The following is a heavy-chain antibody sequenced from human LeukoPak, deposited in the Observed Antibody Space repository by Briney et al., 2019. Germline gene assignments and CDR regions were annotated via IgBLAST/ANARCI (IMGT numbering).Heavy chain of an antibody. Sequence: PSETLSLTCAVYGGSFSGYYWSCIRQPPGKGLEWIGEINHSGSTNYNPSLKSRVTISVDTSKNQFSLKLSSVNAADTAVYYCARRVTKDAFDIWGQGTMVTVSS. CDR3: ARRVTKDAFDI. CDR1: GGSFSGYY. CDR2: INHSGST. J-gene: IGHJ3*02. D-gene: IGHD4-17*01. V-gene: IGHV4-34*01.